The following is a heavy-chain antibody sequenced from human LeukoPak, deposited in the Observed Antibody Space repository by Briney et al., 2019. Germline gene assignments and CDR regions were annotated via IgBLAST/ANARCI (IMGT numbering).Heavy chain of an antibody. J-gene: IGHJ5*02. CDR3: ALRWSGPNWFDP. V-gene: IGHV1-69*05. Sequence: VASVKVSCKASGGTFSSYAISWVRQAPGQGLEWMGGIIPIFGTANYAQKFQGRVTITTDESTSTAYMELSSLRSEDTAVYYCALRWSGPNWFDPWGQGTLVTVSS. CDR1: GGTFSSYA. CDR2: IIPIFGTA. D-gene: IGHD3-3*01.